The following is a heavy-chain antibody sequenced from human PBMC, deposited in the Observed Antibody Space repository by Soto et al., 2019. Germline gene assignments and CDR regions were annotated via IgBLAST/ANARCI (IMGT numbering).Heavy chain of an antibody. Sequence: SVKLSCKASGYTFTSYYMHWVRQAPGQGLEWLGIINPSDGTKTYAQKFQGRATMTRDTSTSTVYMELSSLRSEDTAVYHCARGGWLPSGDMYVCGQGPTVTVSS. CDR2: INPSDGTK. J-gene: IGHJ6*02. D-gene: IGHD5-12*01. CDR1: GYTFTSYY. V-gene: IGHV1-46*01. CDR3: ARGGWLPSGDMYV.